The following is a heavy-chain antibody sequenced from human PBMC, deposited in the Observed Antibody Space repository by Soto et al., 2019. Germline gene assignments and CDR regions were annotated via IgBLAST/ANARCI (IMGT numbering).Heavy chain of an antibody. J-gene: IGHJ3*02. CDR1: GGSISSGDYY. CDR2: IYYSGST. Sequence: QVQLQEPGPGLVKPSQTLSLTCTVSGGSISSGDYYWSWIRQPPGKGLEWIGYIYYSGSTYYNPSLKSRVTRSVDTSKTQFSLKLSSVTAADTAVYYCASSIVVVTNDAFDIWGQGTMVTVSS. CDR3: ASSIVVVTNDAFDI. D-gene: IGHD2-21*02. V-gene: IGHV4-30-4*01.